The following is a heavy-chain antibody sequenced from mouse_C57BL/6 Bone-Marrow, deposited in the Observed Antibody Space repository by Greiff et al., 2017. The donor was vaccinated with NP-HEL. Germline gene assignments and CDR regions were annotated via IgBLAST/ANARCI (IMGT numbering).Heavy chain of an antibody. Sequence: QVQLKESGPELVKPGASVKISCKASGYAFSSSWMNWVKQRPGKGLEWIGRIYPGDGDTNYNGKFKGKATLTADKSSSTAYMQLSSLTSEDSAVYFCARDGYDGYPYWYFDVWGTGTTVTVSS. CDR2: IYPGDGDT. D-gene: IGHD2-3*01. V-gene: IGHV1-82*01. CDR3: ARDGYDGYPYWYFDV. CDR1: GYAFSSSW. J-gene: IGHJ1*03.